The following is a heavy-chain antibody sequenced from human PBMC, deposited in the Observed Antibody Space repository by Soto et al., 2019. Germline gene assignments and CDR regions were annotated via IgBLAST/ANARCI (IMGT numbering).Heavy chain of an antibody. CDR1: GFTFTIYG. CDR2: ISYDGSNE. D-gene: IGHD2-2*01. CDR3: AKDTIVVVPAAMPHYYYYYYMDV. V-gene: IGHV3-30*18. Sequence: GGSLRLSCAASGFTFTIYGMHWVRQAPGKGLDWVAAISYDGSNEYYADSVKGRFTISRDNSKNTLYLQMNSLRAEDTAVYYCAKDTIVVVPAAMPHYYYYYYMDVWGKGTTVTVSS. J-gene: IGHJ6*03.